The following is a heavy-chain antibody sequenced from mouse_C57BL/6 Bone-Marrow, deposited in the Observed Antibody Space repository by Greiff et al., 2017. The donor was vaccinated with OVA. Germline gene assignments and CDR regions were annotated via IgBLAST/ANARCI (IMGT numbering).Heavy chain of an antibody. CDR3: ARGCLDY. CDR1: GFTFSSYG. Sequence: DVMLVESGGDLVKPGGSLKLSCAASGFTFSSYGMSWVRQTPDKRLEWVATISSGGSYTYYPDNVKGRFTISRDNAKNNLYLQMSHLKSEDTAMYYCARGCLDYWGQGTTLTVSS. CDR2: ISSGGSYT. J-gene: IGHJ2*01. V-gene: IGHV5-4*03.